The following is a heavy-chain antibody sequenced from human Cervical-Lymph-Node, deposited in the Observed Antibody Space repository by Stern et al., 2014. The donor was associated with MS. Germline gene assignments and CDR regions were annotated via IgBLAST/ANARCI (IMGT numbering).Heavy chain of an antibody. CDR1: GYTFTSYA. CDR3: ARALWFGESPTDY. Sequence: QVQLVQSGAEVKKPGASVKVSCKASGYTFTSYAMHWVRQAPGQRLEWMGWVNAGNGNTNYSQKFQGRVTITGDTSASTAYMELSSLRSEDTAVYYGARALWFGESPTDYWGQGTLVTVSS. J-gene: IGHJ4*02. V-gene: IGHV1-3*01. D-gene: IGHD3-10*01. CDR2: VNAGNGNT.